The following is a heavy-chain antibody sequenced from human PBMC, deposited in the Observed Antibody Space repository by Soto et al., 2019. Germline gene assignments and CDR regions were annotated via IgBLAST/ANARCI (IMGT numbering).Heavy chain of an antibody. J-gene: IGHJ4*02. Sequence: GESLRLSCAASGFTFSSYSMNWVRQAPGKGLEWVSSISSSSSYIYYADSVKGRFTISRDNAKNSLYLQMNSLRVEDTAMYYCVREPWGFSGTWYDYWGQGTLVTVSS. CDR2: ISSSSSYI. CDR3: VREPWGFSGTWYDY. CDR1: GFTFSSYS. V-gene: IGHV3-21*01. D-gene: IGHD6-13*01.